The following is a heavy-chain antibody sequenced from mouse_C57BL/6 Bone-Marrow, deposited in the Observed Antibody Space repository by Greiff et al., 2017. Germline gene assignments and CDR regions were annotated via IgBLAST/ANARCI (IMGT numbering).Heavy chain of an antibody. CDR1: GYTFTTYP. V-gene: IGHV1-47*01. CDR3: ARGGLRHYFDY. J-gene: IGHJ2*01. Sequence: QVHVKQSGAKLVKPGASVKMSCKASGYTFTTYPIEWTKQNHGKSLEWIGNFHPYNDDTKYNEKFKGKATLTVEKSSSTVYLELSRLTSDDSAVYYCARGGLRHYFDYWGQGTTLTVSA. CDR2: FHPYNDDT. D-gene: IGHD2-2*01.